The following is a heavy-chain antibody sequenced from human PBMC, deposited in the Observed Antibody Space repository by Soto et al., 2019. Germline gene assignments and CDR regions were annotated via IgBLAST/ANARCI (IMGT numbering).Heavy chain of an antibody. CDR3: ARESAVAGALDY. Sequence: EVQLVESGGGLVKPGGSLRLSCAASGFTFSSYSMNWVRQAPGKGLEWVSSISSSSSYIYYADLVKGRFTISRDNAKNSLYLQMNSLRAEDTAVYYCARESAVAGALDYWGQGTLVTVSS. J-gene: IGHJ4*02. CDR2: ISSSSSYI. CDR1: GFTFSSYS. D-gene: IGHD6-19*01. V-gene: IGHV3-21*01.